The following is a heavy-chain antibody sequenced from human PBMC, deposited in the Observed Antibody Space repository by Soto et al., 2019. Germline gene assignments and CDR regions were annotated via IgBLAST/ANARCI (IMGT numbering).Heavy chain of an antibody. CDR1: GFTFSSYA. D-gene: IGHD6-19*01. CDR3: AKDIGQQWLVPDY. J-gene: IGHJ4*02. CDR2: LSDSDGST. Sequence: EMQLLESGGGLVQPGGSLRLSCAASGFTFSSYAMSWVRQAPGKGLEWVSTLSDSDGSTYYADSVKGRFTISRDNSKSTLYLQMNSLRAEDTALYYCAKDIGQQWLVPDYWGQGTLVTVSS. V-gene: IGHV3-23*01.